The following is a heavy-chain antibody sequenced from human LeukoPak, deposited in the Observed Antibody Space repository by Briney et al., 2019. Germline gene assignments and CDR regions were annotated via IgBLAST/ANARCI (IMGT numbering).Heavy chain of an antibody. Sequence: VASVKVSCKVSGYTLTELSMHWVRPAPGQGLEWMGGFDPEDGETIYAQKFQGRVTMTEDTSTDTAYMELSSLRSEDTAVYYCATELSAYGGSYSMDYWGQGTLVTVSS. D-gene: IGHD1-26*01. J-gene: IGHJ4*02. V-gene: IGHV1-24*01. CDR2: FDPEDGET. CDR3: ATELSAYGGSYSMDY. CDR1: GYTLTELS.